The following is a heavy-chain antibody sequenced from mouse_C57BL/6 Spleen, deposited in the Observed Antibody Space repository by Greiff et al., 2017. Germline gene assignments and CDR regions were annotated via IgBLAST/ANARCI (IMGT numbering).Heavy chain of an antibody. V-gene: IGHV6-6*01. CDR3: TGGNYVRFAY. Sequence: EVQLQQSGGGLVQPGGSMKLSCAASGFTFSDAWMDWVRQSPEKGLEWIAEIRNKANNHATYYGESMKGRFTISRDDSKGSVYLQMNSLRAEDTGIYYCTGGNYVRFAYWGQGTLVTVSA. J-gene: IGHJ3*01. CDR1: GFTFSDAW. CDR2: IRNKANNHAT. D-gene: IGHD2-1*01.